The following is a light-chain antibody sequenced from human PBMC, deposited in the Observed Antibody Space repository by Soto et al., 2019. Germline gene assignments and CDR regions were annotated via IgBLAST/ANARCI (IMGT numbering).Light chain of an antibody. CDR2: KVS. CDR1: QRLVYSDGNTY. V-gene: IGKV2-30*01. Sequence: MTQSPRAMAVTLGRATSSSCRSSQRLVYSDGNTYLNWFQQRPGPSPRRLIYKVSNRDSGVPDRFSGSGSGTDFTLNISRLQAEDVGVYYCLQGTHWLITFGQGTRLDIK. J-gene: IGKJ5*01. CDR3: LQGTHWLIT.